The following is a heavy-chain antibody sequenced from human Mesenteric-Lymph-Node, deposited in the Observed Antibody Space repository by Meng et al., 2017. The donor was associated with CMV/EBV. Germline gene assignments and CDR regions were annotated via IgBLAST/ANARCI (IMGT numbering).Heavy chain of an antibody. CDR2: ISSSSSYI. D-gene: IGHD2-2*01. V-gene: IGHV3-21*01. J-gene: IGHJ4*02. CDR1: GFTFRSYS. Sequence: LSLTCAASGFTFRSYSMNWVRQAPGKGLEWVSSISSSSSYIYYADSVKGRFTISRDNAKNSLYLQMNSLRAEDTAVYYCASFIVVVPAAEDDYWGQGTLVTVSS. CDR3: ASFIVVVPAAEDDY.